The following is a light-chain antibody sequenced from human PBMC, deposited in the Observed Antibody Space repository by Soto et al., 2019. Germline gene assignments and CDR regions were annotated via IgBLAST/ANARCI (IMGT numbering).Light chain of an antibody. CDR3: CSYAGSYTWV. J-gene: IGLJ3*02. Sequence: QSVLTQPRSVSGSPGQSVTISCTGTSSDGGGYNFVSWYQQHPGKAPKLMIYEVSKRPSGVPDRFSGSKSGNTASLTISGLQAEDEADYSCCSYAGSYTWVFGGGTKLTVL. CDR2: EVS. CDR1: SSDGGGYNF. V-gene: IGLV2-11*01.